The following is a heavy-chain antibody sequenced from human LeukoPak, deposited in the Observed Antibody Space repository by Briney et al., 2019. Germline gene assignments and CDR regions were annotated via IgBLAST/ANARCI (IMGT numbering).Heavy chain of an antibody. V-gene: IGHV3-64*01. J-gene: IGHJ4*02. CDR2: ISSNGGST. D-gene: IGHD3-22*01. CDR1: GFTFSSYA. CDR3: ARGLYDSSGYYLLDY. Sequence: GGSLRLSCAASGFTFSSYAMHWVRQAPGKGLEYVSAISSNGGSTYYANSVKGRFTISRDNSKNTLYLQMGSLRAEDKAVYYCARGLYDSSGYYLLDYWGQGTLVTVSS.